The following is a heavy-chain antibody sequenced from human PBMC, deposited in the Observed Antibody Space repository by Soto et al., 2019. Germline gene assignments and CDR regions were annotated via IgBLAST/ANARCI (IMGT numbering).Heavy chain of an antibody. CDR1: GYTFSSYA. CDR3: ARVDGAY. V-gene: IGHV1-3*05. Sequence: QVQLVQSGAEEKKPGASVKVSCTTSGYTFSSYAIHWVRQAPGQGLEWMGWINPGNANTKNSQKFQGRVTITSDTSASTAYMELSSLTSEDTAVYYCARVDGAYWGQGTLDTVSS. J-gene: IGHJ4*02. CDR2: INPGNANT. D-gene: IGHD2-2*03.